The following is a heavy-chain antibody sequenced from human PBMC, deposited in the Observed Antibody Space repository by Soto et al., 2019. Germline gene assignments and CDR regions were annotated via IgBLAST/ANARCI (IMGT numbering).Heavy chain of an antibody. CDR3: AKDFVLTVVEVAVENNAMDV. J-gene: IGHJ6*02. Sequence: EVQLLESGGDLVQPGGSLRLSCAASGFTFSTYAMSWVRQAPGKGLEWVSAISGSGGRTHYVDSVKGRFTISRDNSKNTLYLEMNSLRAEDMAVYYCAKDFVLTVVEVAVENNAMDVWGQGTTVTVSS. D-gene: IGHD2-15*01. CDR1: GFTFSTYA. V-gene: IGHV3-23*01. CDR2: ISGSGGRT.